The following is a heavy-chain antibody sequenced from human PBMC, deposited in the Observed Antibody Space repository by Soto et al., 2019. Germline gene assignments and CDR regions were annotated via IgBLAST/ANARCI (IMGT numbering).Heavy chain of an antibody. Sequence: GGSLRLSCAASGFTFSDHYMDWVRQAPGKGLEWVGRTRNKANSYTTEYAASVKGRFTISRDDSKNSLYLQMNSLKTEDTAVYYCARGLYYFDYWGQGTLVTVSS. CDR1: GFTFSDHY. CDR2: TRNKANSYTT. J-gene: IGHJ4*02. V-gene: IGHV3-72*01. CDR3: ARGLYYFDY.